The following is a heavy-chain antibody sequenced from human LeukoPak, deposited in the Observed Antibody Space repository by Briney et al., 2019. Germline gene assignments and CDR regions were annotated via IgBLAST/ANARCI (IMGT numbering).Heavy chain of an antibody. V-gene: IGHV3-13*01. D-gene: IGHD1-26*01. CDR3: ARQMTPHGSFDY. J-gene: IGHJ4*02. CDR1: GFTLSNFA. Sequence: GGSLRLSCAASGFTLSNFAMHWVRQATGKGLEWVSAIGTAGDTFYPGSVKGRFTISRENAKNSLYLQMNNLRAEDTAVYYCARQMTPHGSFDYWGQGTLVTVSS. CDR2: IGTAGDT.